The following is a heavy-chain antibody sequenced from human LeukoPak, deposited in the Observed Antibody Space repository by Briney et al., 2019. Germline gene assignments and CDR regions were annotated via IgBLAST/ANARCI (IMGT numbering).Heavy chain of an antibody. CDR1: GGTFSSYA. CDR3: ARADCSSTSCYLADFDY. J-gene: IGHJ4*02. V-gene: IGHV1-69*05. D-gene: IGHD2-2*01. Sequence: ASVKVSCKASGGTFSSYAISWVRQAPGQGLEWMGGIIPIFGTANYAQKFQGRVTITTDESTSTAYMELSSLRSEDTAVYYCARADCSSTSCYLADFDYWGQGTLATVSS. CDR2: IIPIFGTA.